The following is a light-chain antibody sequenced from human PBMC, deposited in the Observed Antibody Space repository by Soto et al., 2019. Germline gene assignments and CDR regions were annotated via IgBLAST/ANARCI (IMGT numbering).Light chain of an antibody. J-gene: IGLJ1*01. V-gene: IGLV1-40*01. CDR1: SSNIGAGYD. CDR2: GNS. Sequence: QSVLTQPPSLSGAPVQRVTISCTGSSSNIGAGYDVHWYQQLPGTAPKLLIYGNSNRPSGVPDRFSGSKSGTSASLAITGLQAEDEADYYCQSYDSSLSGYVFGTGTKLTVL. CDR3: QSYDSSLSGYV.